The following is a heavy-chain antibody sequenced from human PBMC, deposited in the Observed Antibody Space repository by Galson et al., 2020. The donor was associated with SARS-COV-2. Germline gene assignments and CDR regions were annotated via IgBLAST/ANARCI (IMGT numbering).Heavy chain of an antibody. CDR2: IYPGDSDT. CDR1: GYSFTSYW. V-gene: IGHV5-51*01. J-gene: IGHJ4*02. CDR3: ARPRVVPAASRGYDFDY. Sequence: GESLKISCKCSGYSFTSYWIGWIRQMPGQGLALMGIIYPGDSDTRYSPSFQRQITISAYKSISTAYLQWSSLKASDTAMYYCARPRVVPAASRGYDFDYWGQGTLVTVSS. D-gene: IGHD2-2*01.